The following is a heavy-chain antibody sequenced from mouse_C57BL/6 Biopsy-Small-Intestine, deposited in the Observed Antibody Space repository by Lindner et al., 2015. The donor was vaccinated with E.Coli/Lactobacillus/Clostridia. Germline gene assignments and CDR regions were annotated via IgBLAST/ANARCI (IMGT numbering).Heavy chain of an antibody. V-gene: IGHV10-1*01. CDR3: VRQPITTVVAYYAMDY. Sequence: VQLQESGGGLVQPKGSLKLSCAASGFSFNTYAMNWVRQAPGKGLEWVARIRSKSNNYATYYADSVKDRFTISRDDSESMLYLQMNNLKTEDTAMYYCVRQPITTVVAYYAMDYWGQGTSVTVSS. J-gene: IGHJ4*01. D-gene: IGHD1-1*01. CDR1: GFSFNTYA. CDR2: IRSKSNNYAT.